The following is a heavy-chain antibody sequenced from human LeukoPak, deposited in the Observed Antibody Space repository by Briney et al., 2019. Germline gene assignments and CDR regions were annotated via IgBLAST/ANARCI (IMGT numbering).Heavy chain of an antibody. CDR1: GFTFSSYW. CDR3: AREDPRSGSLWFDP. D-gene: IGHD3-16*01. CDR2: INSDGSSA. V-gene: IGHV3-74*01. J-gene: IGHJ5*02. Sequence: GGSLRLSCAASGFTFSSYWMHWVRQAPGKGLVWVSRINSDGSSASYADSVKGRFTISRDNAKNTLYLQMNSLRAEDTAVYYCAREDPRSGSLWFDPWGQGTLVTVSS.